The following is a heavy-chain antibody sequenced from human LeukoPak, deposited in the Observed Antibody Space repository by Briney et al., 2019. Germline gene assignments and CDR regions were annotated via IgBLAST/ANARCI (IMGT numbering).Heavy chain of an antibody. D-gene: IGHD3-22*01. J-gene: IGHJ4*02. CDR2: ISSSSSYI. V-gene: IGHV3-21*01. CDR3: ARDGYYDSSGYVDY. Sequence: GGSLRLSCAASGFTFSSCTMNWVRQAPGKGLEWVSSISSSSSYIYYTDSVKGRFTISRDNAKSSLYLQMNSLRAEDTAVYYCARDGYYDSSGYVDYWGQGTLVTVSS. CDR1: GFTFSSCT.